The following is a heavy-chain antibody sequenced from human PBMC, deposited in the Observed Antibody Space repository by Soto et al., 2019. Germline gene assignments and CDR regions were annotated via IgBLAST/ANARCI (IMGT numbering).Heavy chain of an antibody. V-gene: IGHV4-30-4*01. J-gene: IGHJ6*02. D-gene: IGHD3-16*01. CDR3: AREGDPSGMDV. CDR2: TYYSGST. Sequence: SETLSLTCTVSGGSISSGDYYWSWIRQPPGKGLEWIGYTYYSGSTYYNPSLKSRVTISVDTSKNQFSLKLSSVTAADTAVYYCAREGDPSGMDVWGQGTTVTVSS. CDR1: GGSISSGDYY.